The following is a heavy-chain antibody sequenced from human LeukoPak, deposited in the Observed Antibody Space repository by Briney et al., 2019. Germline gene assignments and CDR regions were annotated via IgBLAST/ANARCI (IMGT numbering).Heavy chain of an antibody. J-gene: IGHJ4*02. CDR3: ARQEAPITMVRGVFSL. V-gene: IGHV5-51*01. CDR1: GYSLTSYW. D-gene: IGHD3-10*01. Sequence: GESLKISCKGSGYSLTSYWIGWVRQMPGKGLEWMGIIYPGDSDTRYSPSFQGQVTISADKSISTAYLQWSSLKASDTAMYYCARQEAPITMVRGVFSLWGQGTLVTVSS. CDR2: IYPGDSDT.